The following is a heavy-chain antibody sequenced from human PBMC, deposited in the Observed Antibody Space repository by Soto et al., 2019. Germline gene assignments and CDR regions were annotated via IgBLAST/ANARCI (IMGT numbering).Heavy chain of an antibody. J-gene: IGHJ6*02. CDR1: GGTFSSYA. Sequence: GASVKVSCKASGGTFSSYAISWVRQAPGQGLEWMGGIIPIFGTANYAQKFQGRVTITADESTSTAYMELSSLRSEDTAVYYCARGGEDFWSGYYGTNYYYYGMDVWGQGTTVTVSS. CDR3: ARGGEDFWSGYYGTNYYYYGMDV. CDR2: IIPIFGTA. D-gene: IGHD3-3*01. V-gene: IGHV1-69*13.